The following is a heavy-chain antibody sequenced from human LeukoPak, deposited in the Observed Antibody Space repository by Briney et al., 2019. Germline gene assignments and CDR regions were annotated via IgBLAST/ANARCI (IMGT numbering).Heavy chain of an antibody. Sequence: SVKVSCKASGGTFSSYAISWVRQAPGQGLEWMGRIIPIFGIANYAQKFQGRVTITADKSTSTAYMELSSLRSEDTAVYYCARAPHYGSGSYCDYWGQGTLVTVSS. J-gene: IGHJ4*02. V-gene: IGHV1-69*04. D-gene: IGHD3-10*01. CDR3: ARAPHYGSGSYCDY. CDR1: GGTFSSYA. CDR2: IIPIFGIA.